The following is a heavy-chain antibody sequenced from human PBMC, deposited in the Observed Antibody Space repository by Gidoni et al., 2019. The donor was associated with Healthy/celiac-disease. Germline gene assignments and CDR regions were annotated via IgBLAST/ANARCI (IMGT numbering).Heavy chain of an antibody. CDR1: GFTFSSYG. CDR3: AKGDYGSGSPNLPFDY. Sequence: QVQLVESGGGVVQPGRSLRLSCAASGFTFSSYGMHWVRQAPGKGLEWVAVISYDGSNKYYADSVKGRFTISRDNSKNTLYLQMNSLRAEDTAVYYCAKGDYGSGSPNLPFDYWGQGTLVTVSS. J-gene: IGHJ4*02. D-gene: IGHD3-10*01. V-gene: IGHV3-30*18. CDR2: ISYDGSNK.